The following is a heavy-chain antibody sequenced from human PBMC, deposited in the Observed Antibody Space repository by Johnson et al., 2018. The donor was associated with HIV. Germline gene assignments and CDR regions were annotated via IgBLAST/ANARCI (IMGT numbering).Heavy chain of an antibody. V-gene: IGHV3-20*04. J-gene: IGHJ3*02. CDR2: INWNGGST. CDR3: ARQPDNFWSSDAFDI. D-gene: IGHD3-3*01. CDR1: GFTFDDYG. Sequence: VQLVESGGGVVRPGGSLRLSCAASGFTFDDYGMSWVRQAPGKGLEWVSGINWNGGSTGYADSVKGRFTISRDNAKNSLYLQMNSLRVEDTAIYYCARQPDNFWSSDAFDIWGQGTMVTVSS.